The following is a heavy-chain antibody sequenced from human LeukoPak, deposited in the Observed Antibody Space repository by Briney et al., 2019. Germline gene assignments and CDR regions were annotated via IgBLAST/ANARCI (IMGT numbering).Heavy chain of an antibody. J-gene: IGHJ4*02. CDR1: GFTFSSYA. D-gene: IGHD1-14*01. Sequence: PGGSPRLSCAASGFTFSSYAMSWVRQAPGKGLEWVSAISGSGGSTYYADSVKGRFTISRDNSKNTLYLQMNSLRAEDTAVYYCAKDRVGRSRYFDYWGQGTLVTVSS. V-gene: IGHV3-23*01. CDR3: AKDRVGRSRYFDY. CDR2: ISGSGGST.